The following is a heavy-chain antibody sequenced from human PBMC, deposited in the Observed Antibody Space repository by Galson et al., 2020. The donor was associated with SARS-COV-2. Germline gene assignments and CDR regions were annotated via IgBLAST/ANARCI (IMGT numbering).Heavy chain of an antibody. D-gene: IGHD1-26*01. Sequence: QLGESLKISCAASGFTFTNYAMHWVRQAPGKGLEWLTVISHDGKIQVYADSVKGRFTISRDNSGNMVFLQIVSLRPDDTALYYCTRDVSGGASDIWGKGTMVTVSS. CDR2: ISHDGKIQ. J-gene: IGHJ3*02. V-gene: IGHV3-30*04. CDR3: TRDVSGGASDI. CDR1: GFTFTNYA.